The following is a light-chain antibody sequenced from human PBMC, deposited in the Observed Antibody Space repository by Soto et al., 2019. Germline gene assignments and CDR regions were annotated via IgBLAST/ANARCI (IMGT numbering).Light chain of an antibody. CDR2: AVT. CDR3: SSYAGRNNLV. Sequence: QSALTQPPSASGSPGQSVTISCTGSSSDVGAYDYVSWYQQHPGKAPKLMIYAVTERPSGVPDRFPGSKSGNTASLTVSGLQAEDEADYYCSSYAGRNNLVFGTGTKLTVL. V-gene: IGLV2-8*01. J-gene: IGLJ1*01. CDR1: SSDVGAYDY.